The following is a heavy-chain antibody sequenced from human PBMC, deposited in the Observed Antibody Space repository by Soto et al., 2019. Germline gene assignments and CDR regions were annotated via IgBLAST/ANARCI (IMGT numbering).Heavy chain of an antibody. CDR1: GFTFSRYW. D-gene: IGHD7-27*01. J-gene: IGHJ3*02. CDR2: INTDGSST. V-gene: IGHV3-74*01. Sequence: EVQLVESGGGLVQPGGSLRLSCAASGFTFSRYWMHWVRQAPGKGLVWVSRINTDGSSTTYADSVKGRITISRDNAKNTPYLQMNSLRVEDTAVYYCARDPNWENYAFDIWGQGTMVTVSS. CDR3: ARDPNWENYAFDI.